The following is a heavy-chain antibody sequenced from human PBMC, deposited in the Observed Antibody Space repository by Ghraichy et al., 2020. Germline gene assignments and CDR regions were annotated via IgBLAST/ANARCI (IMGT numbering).Heavy chain of an antibody. CDR1: GGSISSYY. V-gene: IGHV4-59*01. J-gene: IGHJ4*02. D-gene: IGHD4-17*01. CDR2: IYYSGST. CDR3: ARDFRDYGEIYFDY. Sequence: SETLSLTCTVSGGSISSYYWSWIRQPPGKGLEWIGYIYYSGSTNYNPSLKSRVTISVDTSKNQFSLKLSSVTAADTAVYYCARDFRDYGEIYFDYWGQGTLVTVSS.